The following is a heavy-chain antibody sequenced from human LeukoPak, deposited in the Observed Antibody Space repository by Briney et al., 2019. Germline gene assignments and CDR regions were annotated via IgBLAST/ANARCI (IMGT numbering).Heavy chain of an antibody. D-gene: IGHD3-22*01. CDR2: ISSSSRYI. Sequence: PGGSLRLSCAASGFTFSSYSMNWVRQAPGKGLEWVSSISSSSRYIYYADSVKGRFTISRDNAKNSLYLQMNSLRAEDTAVYYCARDRSYYYDSSGYYWYWGQGTLVTVSS. J-gene: IGHJ4*02. CDR1: GFTFSSYS. CDR3: ARDRSYYYDSSGYYWY. V-gene: IGHV3-21*01.